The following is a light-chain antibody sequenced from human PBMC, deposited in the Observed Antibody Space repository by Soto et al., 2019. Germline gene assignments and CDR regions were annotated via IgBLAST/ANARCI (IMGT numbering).Light chain of an antibody. Sequence: DIQETQSPSSLSASVGDRVTISCRASQDIKNNLNWDQRKPGTAPRLLIYAASILHSGVPSTFSASGSGTDFALNISSLQADDFGTYYCQQGFSLPWTFGQGTKVEVK. J-gene: IGKJ1*01. CDR3: QQGFSLPWT. V-gene: IGKV1-39*01. CDR1: QDIKNN. CDR2: AAS.